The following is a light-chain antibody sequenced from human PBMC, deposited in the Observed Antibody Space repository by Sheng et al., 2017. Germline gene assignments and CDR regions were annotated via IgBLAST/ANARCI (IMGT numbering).Light chain of an antibody. V-gene: IGKV1-5*03. CDR1: QSVSTW. CDR2: KAS. Sequence: DIQMTQSPSTLSAFVGDRVTITCRASQSVSTWLAWYQQKPGKAPKILIYKASSLESGVPSRFSGSGSGTEFTLTISSLQPDDLATYYCQQYSSFPKTFGQGTKVEIK. CDR3: QQYSSFPKT. J-gene: IGKJ1*01.